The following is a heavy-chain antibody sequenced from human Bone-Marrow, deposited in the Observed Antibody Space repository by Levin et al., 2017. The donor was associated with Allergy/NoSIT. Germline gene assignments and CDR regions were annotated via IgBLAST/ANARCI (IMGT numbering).Heavy chain of an antibody. J-gene: IGHJ6*02. CDR3: ASRLTASGGLDV. D-gene: IGHD5-18*01. CDR2: INTNSGYV. CDR1: GVTRNTYT. Sequence: ASVKVSCAVSGVTRNTYTLTWVRQPPGKGLEWVSSINTNSGYVHHGESVKGRFTISRDNSKKLLFLQMNRLRDEDTATYYCASRLTASGGLDVWGHGTTVTVSS. V-gene: IGHV3-21*04.